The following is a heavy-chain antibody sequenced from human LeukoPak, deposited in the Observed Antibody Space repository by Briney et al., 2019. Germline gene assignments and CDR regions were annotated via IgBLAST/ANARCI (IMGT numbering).Heavy chain of an antibody. Sequence: PGGSLKLSCAASGFTFSSYAMSWVRQAPGKGLEWVSAISGSGGSTYYADSVKGRFTISRDNSKNTLYLQMNSLRAEDTAVYYCAKGSDDYVWGSYLFDYWGQGTLVTVSS. J-gene: IGHJ4*02. CDR2: ISGSGGST. CDR1: GFTFSSYA. CDR3: AKGSDDYVWGSYLFDY. V-gene: IGHV3-23*01. D-gene: IGHD3-16*02.